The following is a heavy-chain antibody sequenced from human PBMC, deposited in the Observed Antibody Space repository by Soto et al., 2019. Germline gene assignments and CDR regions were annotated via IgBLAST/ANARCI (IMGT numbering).Heavy chain of an antibody. V-gene: IGHV4-59*11. Sequence: SETLSLTCTVSGASISNRYWSWIRQSPGKGPEWIGYVYHTATTTYNPSLKNRVTISVDASKSQFYLKLRSVTAADTAVYYCARGMAEEQIFYYFDYWGQGALVTVSS. CDR1: GASISNRY. CDR2: VYHTATT. D-gene: IGHD3-9*01. J-gene: IGHJ4*02. CDR3: ARGMAEEQIFYYFDY.